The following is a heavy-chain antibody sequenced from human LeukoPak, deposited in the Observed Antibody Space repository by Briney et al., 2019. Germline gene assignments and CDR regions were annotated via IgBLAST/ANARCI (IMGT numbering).Heavy chain of an antibody. CDR1: GYTFTGYY. V-gene: IGHV1-2*02. Sequence: ASVKVSCKASGYTFTGYYMHWARQAPGQGLEWMGWINPNSGGTNYAQKFQGRVTMTRDTSISTAYMELSRLRSDDTAVYYCARDLGIAARRAGYWGQGTLVTVSS. J-gene: IGHJ4*02. CDR3: ARDLGIAARRAGY. CDR2: INPNSGGT. D-gene: IGHD6-6*01.